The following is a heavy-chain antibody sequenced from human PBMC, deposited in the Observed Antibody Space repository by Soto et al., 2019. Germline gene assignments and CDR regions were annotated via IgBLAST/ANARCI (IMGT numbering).Heavy chain of an antibody. J-gene: IGHJ5*02. V-gene: IGHV1-18*01. CDR1: GYTFTIYG. CDR2: ISAYNGNT. CDR3: ARAWGYCISTSCYKNWFDP. Sequence: ASVKVSCKASGYTFTIYGISWVRQAPGQRLEWMGWISAYNGNTNYAQKLQGRVTMTTDTSTSTAYMELRSLRSDDTAVYYCARAWGYCISTSCYKNWFDPWGQGTLVTVSS. D-gene: IGHD2-2*02.